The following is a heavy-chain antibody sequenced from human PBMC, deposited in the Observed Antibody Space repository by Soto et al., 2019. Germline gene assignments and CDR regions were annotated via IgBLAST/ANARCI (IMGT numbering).Heavy chain of an antibody. J-gene: IGHJ4*02. D-gene: IGHD5-12*01. CDR3: ARDSKRGYSGYDQLDY. CDR2: IYYSGST. V-gene: IGHV4-59*01. Sequence: PSEIVSLTCTVSGGSISSYYWSWIRQPPGKGLEWIGYIYYSGSTNSNPSLKSRVTISVDTSKNQFSLKLSSVTAADTAVYYCARDSKRGYSGYDQLDYWGPAPRATVSS. CDR1: GGSISSYY.